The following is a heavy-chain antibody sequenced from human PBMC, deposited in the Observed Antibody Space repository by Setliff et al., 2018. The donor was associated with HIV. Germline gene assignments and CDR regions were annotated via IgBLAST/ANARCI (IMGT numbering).Heavy chain of an antibody. D-gene: IGHD1-26*01. Sequence: PSETLSLTCTVSGGSINSSAYYWGWIRQPPGKGLEWIGEINHSGSTNYNMSLWSRVTISLDASRNQFSLELISVTAADTAVYYCAGGPGTTSIDYWAQGTLVTVSS. CDR1: GGSINSSAYY. CDR3: AGGPGTTSIDY. CDR2: INHSGST. V-gene: IGHV4-39*07. J-gene: IGHJ4*02.